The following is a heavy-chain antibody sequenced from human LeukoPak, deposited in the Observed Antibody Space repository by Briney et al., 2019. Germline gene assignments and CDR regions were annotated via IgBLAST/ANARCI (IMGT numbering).Heavy chain of an antibody. J-gene: IGHJ4*02. CDR1: GGSISSYY. D-gene: IGHD6-13*01. CDR3: ARGSIAAAGRLFDY. CDR2: IYYSGST. Sequence: SETLSLTCTVSGGSISSYYWSWIRQPPGKGLEWIGYIYYSGSTSYNPSLKSRVTISVDTSKNQFSLKLSSVTAADTAVYYCARGSIAAAGRLFDYWGQGTLVTVSS. V-gene: IGHV4-59*01.